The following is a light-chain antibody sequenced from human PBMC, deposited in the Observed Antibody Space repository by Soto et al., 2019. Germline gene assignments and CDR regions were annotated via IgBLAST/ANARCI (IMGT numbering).Light chain of an antibody. CDR1: QSISSY. V-gene: IGKV1-39*01. CDR2: AAS. CDR3: QQSFSTPWT. J-gene: IGKJ1*01. Sequence: DVQMTQSPSSLSASVGDRVPITCRASQSISSYLNWYQQKPGKAPKLLIYAASSLQSGVPSRFSGSGSGTDFTLTISSLQPEDFATYYCQQSFSTPWTFGLGTKVEI.